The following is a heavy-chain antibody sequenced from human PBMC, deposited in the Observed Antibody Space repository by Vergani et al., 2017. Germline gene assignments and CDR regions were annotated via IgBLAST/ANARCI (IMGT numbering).Heavy chain of an antibody. CDR1: GYTFTSYG. CDR3: ARDPDIVVVPAAPYYYYYYGMDV. CDR2: ISAYNGNT. V-gene: IGHV1-18*04. D-gene: IGHD2-2*01. Sequence: QVQLVQSGAEVKKPGASVKVSCKASGYTFTSYGISWVRQAPGQGLEWMGWISAYNGNTNYAQKLQGRFTMTTDTSTSTAYMELRGLRSDDTAVYYCARDPDIVVVPAAPYYYYYYGMDVWGQGTTVTVSS. J-gene: IGHJ6*02.